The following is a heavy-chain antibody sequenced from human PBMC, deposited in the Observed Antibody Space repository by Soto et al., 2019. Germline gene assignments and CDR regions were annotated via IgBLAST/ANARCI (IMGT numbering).Heavy chain of an antibody. CDR2: IWYDGGNK. D-gene: IGHD3-16*01. Sequence: LRLSCAASGFTFSSYGIHWVRQAPCKGLEWVAVIWYDGGNKYYADSVKGRFTISRDNSKNTLYLQMNSLRAEDTAVYYCARGPVVWGSLHYFDYWGQGTLVTVSS. CDR1: GFTFSSYG. V-gene: IGHV3-33*01. CDR3: ARGPVVWGSLHYFDY. J-gene: IGHJ4*02.